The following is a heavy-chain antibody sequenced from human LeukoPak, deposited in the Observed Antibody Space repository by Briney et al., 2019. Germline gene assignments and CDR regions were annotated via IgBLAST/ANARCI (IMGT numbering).Heavy chain of an antibody. J-gene: IGHJ4*02. CDR2: ISGRGDST. V-gene: IGHV3-23*01. Sequence: GVSLRLSCAASGFTFSSFAMTWVRQAPGKGLEWVSGISGRGDSTYYADSVKGQFTISRDNSKNTLYLQMSSLRADDTAVYFCAKAPCSGGSCYFSDWGQGTLVTVSS. CDR3: AKAPCSGGSCYFSD. D-gene: IGHD2-15*01. CDR1: GFTFSSFA.